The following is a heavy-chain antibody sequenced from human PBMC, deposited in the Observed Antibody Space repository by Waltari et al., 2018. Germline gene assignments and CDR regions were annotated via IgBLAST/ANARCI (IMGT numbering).Heavy chain of an antibody. J-gene: IGHJ5*02. CDR1: GGYFSGFF. D-gene: IGHD3-3*01. CDR2: INHSGST. Sequence: QVQLQQWGAGPLKTSETLSLTCAVYGGYFSGFFWILIRQPPGKGLEWIGEINHSGSTNYNPSLKSRVTISLDTSKKHFSLKLNSVTAADTAVYYCARGRRWQEFSSWGQGTLVTVSS. V-gene: IGHV4-34*01. CDR3: ARGRRWQEFSS.